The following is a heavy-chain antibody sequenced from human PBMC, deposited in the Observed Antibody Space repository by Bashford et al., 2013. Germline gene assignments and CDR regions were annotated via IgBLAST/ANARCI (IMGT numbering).Heavy chain of an antibody. V-gene: IGHV3-30*04. D-gene: IGHD4-17*01. CDR3: ARDAKAVGYGELGYFDY. J-gene: IGHJ4*02. CDR2: SHLMEVI. Sequence: VRQAPGKGLEWWQLSHLMEVIILRRLREGRFTISRDNSKNTLYVQMNSLRVEDTAVYYCARDAKAVGYGELGYFDYWGQGTLVTVSS.